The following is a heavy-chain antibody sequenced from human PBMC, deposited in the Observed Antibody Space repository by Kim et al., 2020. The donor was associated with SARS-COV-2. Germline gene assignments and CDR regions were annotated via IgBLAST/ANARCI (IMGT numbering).Heavy chain of an antibody. J-gene: IGHJ4*02. V-gene: IGHV4-4*07. CDR2: TSGST. CDR3: ARGLGDY. Sequence: TSGSTNYNPSLKSRVTMSVDTSKNQFSLKLSSVTAADTAVYYCARGLGDYWGQGTLVTVSS.